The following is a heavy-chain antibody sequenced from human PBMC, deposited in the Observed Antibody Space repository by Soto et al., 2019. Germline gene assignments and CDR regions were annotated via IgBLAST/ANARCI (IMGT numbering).Heavy chain of an antibody. D-gene: IGHD2-15*01. V-gene: IGHV1-69*06. CDR2: IIPIFDTT. J-gene: IGHJ6*02. CDR3: VRSSRGSVDSYSGVHA. CDR1: EDTFSTYA. Sequence: QVQLVQSGAEVRRPGSSVKVSCKASEDTFSTYAIGWVRQAPGQGLEWMGGIIPIFDTTNYAQSFRDRVTITADKSTNTVYMQLSSLRFEDTAVYHCVRSSRGSVDSYSGVHAWGQGTTVTVSS.